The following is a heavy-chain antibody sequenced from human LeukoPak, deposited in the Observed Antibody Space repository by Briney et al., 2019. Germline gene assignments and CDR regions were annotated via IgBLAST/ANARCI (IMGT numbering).Heavy chain of an antibody. Sequence: GGSLRLSCAASGFTFSTYSMNWVRQAPGKGLEWVSSISSSSSFIYYTDSVKGRFTISRDNAKNSLYLQMNSLRAEDTVVYYCARGGRSGAFDIWGQGTMVTVSS. CDR2: ISSSSSFI. V-gene: IGHV3-21*01. D-gene: IGHD2-15*01. J-gene: IGHJ3*02. CDR1: GFTFSTYS. CDR3: ARGGRSGAFDI.